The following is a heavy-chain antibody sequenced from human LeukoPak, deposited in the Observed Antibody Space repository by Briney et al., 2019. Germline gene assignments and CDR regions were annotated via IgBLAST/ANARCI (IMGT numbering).Heavy chain of an antibody. J-gene: IGHJ4*02. D-gene: IGHD2-2*01. CDR1: GFTFSRYA. CDR3: AREGGATKFCSSSSCIPDF. CDR2: ISYDGRNQ. V-gene: IGHV3-30*04. Sequence: PGRSLRLSCAASGFTFSRYAFHWVRQAPGKGLEWVAVISYDGRNQYYADSVKGRFTISKDNSKNTLYLQISSLRSEDTAVYYCAREGGATKFCSSSSCIPDFWGQGTLVTVSS.